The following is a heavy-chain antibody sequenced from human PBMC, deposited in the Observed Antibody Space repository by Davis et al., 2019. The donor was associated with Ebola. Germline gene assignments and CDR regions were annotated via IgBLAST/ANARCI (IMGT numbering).Heavy chain of an antibody. CDR1: GGTFSSYA. V-gene: IGHV1-2*04. D-gene: IGHD3-3*01. J-gene: IGHJ6*02. CDR2: INPNSGGT. Sequence: AASVKVSCKASGGTFSSYAISWVRQAPGQGLEWMGWINPNSGGTNYAQKFQGWVTMTRDTSISTAYMELSRLRSDDTAVYYCARDFDGMDVWGQGTTVTVSS. CDR3: ARDFDGMDV.